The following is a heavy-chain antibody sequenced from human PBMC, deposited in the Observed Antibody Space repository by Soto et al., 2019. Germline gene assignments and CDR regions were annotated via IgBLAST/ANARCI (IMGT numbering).Heavy chain of an antibody. D-gene: IGHD2-15*01. CDR1: GFTFSSYG. J-gene: IGHJ6*02. CDR3: AKDSGGNSPGTDV. CDR2: ISYDGSNK. Sequence: GGSLRLSCAASGFTFSSYGMHWVRQAPGKGLEWVAVISYDGSNKYYADSVKGRFTISRDNSKNTLYLQMNSLRAEDTAVYYCAKDSGGNSPGTDVWGQGTTVTVSS. V-gene: IGHV3-30*18.